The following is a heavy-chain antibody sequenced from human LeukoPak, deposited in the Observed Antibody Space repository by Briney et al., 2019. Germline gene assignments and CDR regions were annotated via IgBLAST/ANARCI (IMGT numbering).Heavy chain of an antibody. CDR3: ARGPTTMIVGFDY. CDR2: INHSGST. V-gene: IGHV4-34*01. Sequence: SETLSLTCAVYGGSFSGYYWSWIRQPPGKGLEWIGEINHSGSTNYNPSLKSRVTISVDTSKNQFSLKLSSVTAADTAVYYCARGPTTMIVGFDYWGQGTLVTVSS. D-gene: IGHD3-22*01. CDR1: GGSFSGYY. J-gene: IGHJ4*02.